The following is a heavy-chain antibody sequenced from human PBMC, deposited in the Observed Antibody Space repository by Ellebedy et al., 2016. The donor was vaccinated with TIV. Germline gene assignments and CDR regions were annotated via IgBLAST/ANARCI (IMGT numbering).Heavy chain of an antibody. CDR1: GYTFIDYY. D-gene: IGHD3-9*01. CDR3: ARELVDILTGNEVCGMDV. J-gene: IGHJ6*02. CDR2: INPKSGVT. V-gene: IGHV1-2*02. Sequence: AASVKVSCKASGYTFIDYYVHWVRQAPGQGLEWMGWINPKSGVTKYAQRFQGRVTMTRDTSLSTVLMDLSSLKSEDTAVYFCARELVDILTGNEVCGMDVWGRGTTVTVSS.